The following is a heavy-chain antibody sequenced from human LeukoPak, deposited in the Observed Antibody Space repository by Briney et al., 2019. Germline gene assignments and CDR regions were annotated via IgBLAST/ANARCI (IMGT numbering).Heavy chain of an antibody. J-gene: IGHJ4*02. CDR2: ISANGDNT. Sequence: GGSLRLSCAASGFTFDFYAMTWVRQAPGKGLEWVSTISANGDNTYYAASVKGRFTLSRDKSKNTLYLQMNSLRAEDTAVYYCAKYENTWYERGYFDYWGQGTLVTVSS. CDR1: GFTFDFYA. V-gene: IGHV3-23*01. CDR3: AKYENTWYERGYFDY. D-gene: IGHD6-13*01.